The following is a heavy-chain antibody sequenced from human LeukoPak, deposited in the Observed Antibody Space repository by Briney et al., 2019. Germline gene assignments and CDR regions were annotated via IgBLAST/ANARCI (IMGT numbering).Heavy chain of an antibody. Sequence: SETLSLTCTVSGGSISSYYWSWIRQPAGKGLEWIGRIYTSGSTNYNPSLKSRVTMSVDTSKNQFSLKLSSVTAADTAVYYCARWAYYYDSSGYYSVYGMDVWGQGTTVTVSS. D-gene: IGHD3-22*01. V-gene: IGHV4-4*07. CDR3: ARWAYYYDSSGYYSVYGMDV. J-gene: IGHJ6*02. CDR2: IYTSGST. CDR1: GGSISSYY.